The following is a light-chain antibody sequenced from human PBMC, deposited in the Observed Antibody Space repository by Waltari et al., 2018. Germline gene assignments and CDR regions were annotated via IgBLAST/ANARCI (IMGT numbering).Light chain of an antibody. CDR1: QSVTSIA. Sequence: ETVFTQSPGTLSLSPGEIATLSCRASQSVTSIALSWYQQKPGQAPSLLIYGASRRATGIPDRFSGSGSGTDFTLTISRLEPEDFAVYYCQHYDGLVVTFGGGTKVEI. V-gene: IGKV3-20*01. CDR2: GAS. J-gene: IGKJ4*01. CDR3: QHYDGLVVT.